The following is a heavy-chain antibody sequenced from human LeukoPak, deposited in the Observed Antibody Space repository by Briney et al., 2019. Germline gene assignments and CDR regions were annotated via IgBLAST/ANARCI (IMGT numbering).Heavy chain of an antibody. CDR1: GGSISSSNYY. CDR2: IYYSGST. CDR3: ARGNGITIFGVVIPSSGAFDI. J-gene: IGHJ3*02. Sequence: PSETLSLTCTVSGGSISSSNYYWGWIRQPPGKGLEWIGSIYYSGSTYYNPSLKSRVTISVDTSKNQFSLKLSSVTAADTAVYYCARGNGITIFGVVIPSSGAFDIWGQGTMVTVSS. D-gene: IGHD3-3*01. V-gene: IGHV4-39*01.